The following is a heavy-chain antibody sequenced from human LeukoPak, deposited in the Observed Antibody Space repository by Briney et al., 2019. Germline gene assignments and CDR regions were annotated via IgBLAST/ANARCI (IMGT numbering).Heavy chain of an antibody. J-gene: IGHJ6*03. D-gene: IGHD7-27*01. Sequence: GGSLRPSCAASGFTFSSYAMSWVRQAPGKGLEWVSAISGSGGSTYYADSVKGRFTISRDNSKNTLYLQMNGLRAEDTAVYYCAKGLNWGYYYMDAWGKGTTVTVSS. CDR2: ISGSGGST. CDR3: AKGLNWGYYYMDA. CDR1: GFTFSSYA. V-gene: IGHV3-23*01.